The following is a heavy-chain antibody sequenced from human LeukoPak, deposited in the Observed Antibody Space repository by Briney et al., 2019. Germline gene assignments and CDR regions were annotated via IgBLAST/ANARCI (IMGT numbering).Heavy chain of an antibody. D-gene: IGHD6-13*01. CDR1: GYTLTELS. CDR3: ARDPGAAAVSVPDP. Sequence: ASVKVSCKVSGYTLTELSMHWVRQAPGQGLEWMGIINPSGGSTSYAQKFQGRVTMTRDTSTSTVYMELSSLRSEDTAVYYCARDPGAAAVSVPDPWGQGTLVTVSS. CDR2: INPSGGST. V-gene: IGHV1-46*01. J-gene: IGHJ5*02.